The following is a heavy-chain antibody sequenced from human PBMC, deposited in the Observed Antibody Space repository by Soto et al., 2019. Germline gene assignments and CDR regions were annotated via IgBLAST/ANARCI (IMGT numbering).Heavy chain of an antibody. CDR1: GDSISSGGYY. V-gene: IGHV4-31*11. CDR3: ARGGHKLVAAVPGYSNYNGLDV. D-gene: IGHD6-13*01. Sequence: PSETLSLTCAVSGDSISSGGYYWSWIRQHPGKGLEWIGYIYYSGGTYYNPSLKRRGTMSVDTSKNHFSLNLTSVTVADTAVYFCARGGHKLVAAVPGYSNYNGLDVWGQGTTVNVSS. CDR2: IYYSGGT. J-gene: IGHJ6*02.